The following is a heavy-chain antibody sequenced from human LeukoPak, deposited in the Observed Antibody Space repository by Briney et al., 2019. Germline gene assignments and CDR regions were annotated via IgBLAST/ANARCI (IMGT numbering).Heavy chain of an antibody. CDR1: GFTFSSYG. D-gene: IGHD3-3*01. V-gene: IGHV3-23*01. Sequence: GGTLRLSCAASGFTFSSYGMSWVRQAPGKGLEWVSAISGSGGSTYYADSVKGRFTISRDNSKNTLYLQMNSLRAEDTAVYYCAKVENLQYYDFWSATGSFDYWGQGTLVTVSS. J-gene: IGHJ4*02. CDR2: ISGSGGST. CDR3: AKVENLQYYDFWSATGSFDY.